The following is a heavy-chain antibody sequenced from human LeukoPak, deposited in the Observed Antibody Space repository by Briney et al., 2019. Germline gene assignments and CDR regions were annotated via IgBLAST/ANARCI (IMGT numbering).Heavy chain of an antibody. V-gene: IGHV3-66*04. D-gene: IGHD1-14*01. Sequence: SGGSLRLSCAASGFNVSSNHMSWVRQAPGKGLEWVSVVYSGGSRYYADSVSGRFTISRDNSKNTLYLQMNSLRAEDTAVYYCARLTGNHFDYWGQGTLVTVFS. CDR2: VYSGGSR. CDR1: GFNVSSNH. J-gene: IGHJ4*02. CDR3: ARLTGNHFDY.